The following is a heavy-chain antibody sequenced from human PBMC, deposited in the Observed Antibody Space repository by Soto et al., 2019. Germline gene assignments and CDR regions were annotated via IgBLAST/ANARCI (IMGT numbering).Heavy chain of an antibody. CDR3: ARISGGSSWYPPDC. J-gene: IGHJ4*01. CDR1: GFTFRSYG. V-gene: IGHV3-30*03. CDR2: VANDGSNQ. Sequence: QVQLVESGGGVVQPGSSLRLSCAASGFTFRSYGMHGVRQSPGEGPEWVAIVANDGSNQYYEESVKGRFTISRDHSKKMVFLEMDSLRPEDTAVYYCARISGGSSWYPPDCWGNGTLVTVS. D-gene: IGHD6-13*01.